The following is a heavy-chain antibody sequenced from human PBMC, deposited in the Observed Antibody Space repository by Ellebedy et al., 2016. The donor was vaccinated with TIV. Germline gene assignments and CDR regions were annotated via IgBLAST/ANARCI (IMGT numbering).Heavy chain of an antibody. V-gene: IGHV5-10-1*01. Sequence: GESLKISCKGSGYSFSTFWVIWVRQRPGKGLESMGRIDPSDSYTNYSPSFQGHVTMSADTSISTAYLEWRSLKASDTAIYYCARYSGSYGGYDYWGQGTLVTVSS. D-gene: IGHD1-26*01. J-gene: IGHJ4*02. CDR3: ARYSGSYGGYDY. CDR1: GYSFSTFW. CDR2: IDPSDSYT.